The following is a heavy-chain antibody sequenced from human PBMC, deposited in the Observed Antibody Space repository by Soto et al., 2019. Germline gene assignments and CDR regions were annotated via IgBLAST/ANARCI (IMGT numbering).Heavy chain of an antibody. Sequence: GGSLRLSCAASGFTFSSYSMNWVRQAPGKGLEWVSYISSSSSTIYYADSVKGRFTISRDNAKNSLCLQMNSLRDEDTAVYYCARGLGVANNWFDPWGQGTLVTVSS. J-gene: IGHJ5*02. CDR1: GFTFSSYS. CDR2: ISSSSSTI. V-gene: IGHV3-48*02. CDR3: ARGLGVANNWFDP. D-gene: IGHD2-21*01.